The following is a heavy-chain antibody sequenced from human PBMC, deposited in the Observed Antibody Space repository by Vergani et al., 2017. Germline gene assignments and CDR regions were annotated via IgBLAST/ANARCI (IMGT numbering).Heavy chain of an antibody. J-gene: IGHJ4*02. D-gene: IGHD2-2*01. CDR1: GGSVSSGSYY. V-gene: IGHV4-30-4*08. Sequence: QVQLQESGPGLVKPSETLSLTCTVSGGSVSSGSYYWSWIRQPAGKGLEWIGYIYYSGSTYYNPSLKSRVTISVDTSKNQFSLKLSSVTAADTAVYYCARDSVESYQWDYWGQGTLVTVSS. CDR2: IYYSGST. CDR3: ARDSVESYQWDY.